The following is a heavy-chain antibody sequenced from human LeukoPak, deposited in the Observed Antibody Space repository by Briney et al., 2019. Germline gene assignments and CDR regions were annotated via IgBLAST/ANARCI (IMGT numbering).Heavy chain of an antibody. V-gene: IGHV4-39*07. J-gene: IGHJ4*02. Sequence: SETLSLTCTVSGGSISSSSYYWGWIRQPPGKGLEWSGSIYYSGSTYYNPSLKSRVTISVDTSKNQFSLKLSSVTAADTAVYYCARELGREGAKDWGQGTLVTVSS. D-gene: IGHD1-26*01. CDR3: ARELGREGAKD. CDR2: IYYSGST. CDR1: GGSISSSSYY.